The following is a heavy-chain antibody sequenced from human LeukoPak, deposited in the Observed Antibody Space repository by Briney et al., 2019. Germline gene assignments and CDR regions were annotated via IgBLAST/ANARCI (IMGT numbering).Heavy chain of an antibody. CDR1: GYTFTSYG. CDR2: INTNTGNP. V-gene: IGHV7-4-1*02. CDR3: ARAGLFNWNDVGPLDY. Sequence: ASVKVSCKASGYTFTSYGVNWVRQAPGQGLEWMGWINTNTGNPTYAQGFTGRFVFSLDTSVSTAYLQISSLKAEDTAVYHCARAGLFNWNDVGPLDYWGQGTLVTVSS. J-gene: IGHJ4*02. D-gene: IGHD1-20*01.